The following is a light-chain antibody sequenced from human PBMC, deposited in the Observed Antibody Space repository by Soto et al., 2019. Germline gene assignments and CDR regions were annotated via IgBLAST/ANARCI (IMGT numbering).Light chain of an antibody. Sequence: DIQMTQSPSSLSASVGDRVTITCRASQDISNFLAWFQQKPGKAPKSLISAASSLQSGVPSKFRGSGSGTDFTLTINSLQPDDSATYYCQQYMRYPVTFGQGTRLEI. V-gene: IGKV1-16*02. CDR1: QDISNF. CDR2: AAS. CDR3: QQYMRYPVT. J-gene: IGKJ5*01.